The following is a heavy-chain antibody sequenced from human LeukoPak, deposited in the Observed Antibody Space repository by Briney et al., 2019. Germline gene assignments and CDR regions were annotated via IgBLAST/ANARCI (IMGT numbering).Heavy chain of an antibody. V-gene: IGHV3-23*01. Sequence: GGSLRLSCAASGFSFSGYAMSWVRQAPGKGLEWVSVISASGGSTYYADSVKGRFTISRDNSKNTLYLQMNSLRAEDTAVYYCAKGGGYGYGQQFDYWGQGTLVSVSS. CDR3: AKGGGYGYGQQFDY. CDR1: GFSFSGYA. CDR2: ISASGGST. J-gene: IGHJ4*02. D-gene: IGHD5-18*01.